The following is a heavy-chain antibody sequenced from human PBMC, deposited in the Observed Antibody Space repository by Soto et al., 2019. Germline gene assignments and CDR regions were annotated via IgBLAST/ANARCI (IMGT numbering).Heavy chain of an antibody. CDR1: GGSISNYY. Sequence: SETLSLTCSVSGGSISNYYWNWIRQPAGKGLQWIGRIYSSGSINYNPSLKSRVTMSVDTSKNQFSHKLTSVTAADTAVYYCARQTTYSGSWHDYWGQGTLVTVSS. V-gene: IGHV4-4*07. CDR3: ARQTTYSGSWHDY. J-gene: IGHJ4*02. D-gene: IGHD6-13*01. CDR2: IYSSGSI.